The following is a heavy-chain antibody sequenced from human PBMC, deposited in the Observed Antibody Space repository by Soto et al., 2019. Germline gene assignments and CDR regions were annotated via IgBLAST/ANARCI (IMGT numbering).Heavy chain of an antibody. V-gene: IGHV3-21*01. CDR3: ARAASPFGKWFDP. CDR2: ISSSSSYI. Sequence: GGSLRLSCAASGFTFSSYSMNWVRQAPGKGLEWVSSISSSSSYIYYADSVKGRFTISRDNAKNSLYLQMNSLRAEDTAVYYCARAASPFGKWFDPWGQGTLVTVSS. J-gene: IGHJ5*02. CDR1: GFTFSSYS. D-gene: IGHD3-10*01.